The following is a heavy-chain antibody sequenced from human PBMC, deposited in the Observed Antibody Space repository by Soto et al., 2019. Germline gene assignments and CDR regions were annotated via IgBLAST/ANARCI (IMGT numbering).Heavy chain of an antibody. J-gene: IGHJ5*02. Sequence: SYSLSLACIVSGGSITAYHGSWIRQLPEKGLEWIAYTSYTGNTNYNPSFQSRVTISIDTSKNQLSLKMTSMTAADTALYYCVKNSGWFNAWGQGALVTVSS. V-gene: IGHV4-59*03. CDR3: VKNSGWFNA. CDR2: TSYTGNT. CDR1: GGSITAYH. D-gene: IGHD3-10*01.